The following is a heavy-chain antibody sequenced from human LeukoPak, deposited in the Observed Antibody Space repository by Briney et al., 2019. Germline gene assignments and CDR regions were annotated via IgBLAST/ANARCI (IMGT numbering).Heavy chain of an antibody. CDR1: GYTFTSYG. Sequence: ASVKVSCKASGYTFTSYGISWVRQAPGQGLECMGWISDCNGNTNYAQKLQGRVTMTTDTSTSTAYMELRSLRSDDTAVYYCARDLYRDSLPVSWFDPWGQGTLVTVSS. J-gene: IGHJ5*02. CDR3: ARDLYRDSLPVSWFDP. V-gene: IGHV1-18*01. CDR2: ISDCNGNT. D-gene: IGHD4-11*01.